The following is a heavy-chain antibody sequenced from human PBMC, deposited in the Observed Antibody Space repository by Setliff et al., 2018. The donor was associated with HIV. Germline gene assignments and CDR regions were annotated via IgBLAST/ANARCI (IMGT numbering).Heavy chain of an antibody. CDR2: LHYTGTT. J-gene: IGHJ3*02. Sequence: SETLSLTCTVSGASINSGSHNWGWIRQPPGKGPEWIATLHYTGTTYYNPSLKSRVTISTDTSKNQFSLKLSSVTAADTAVYYCARRIQLRDSSGRSCWTFDIWGQGTMVTVSS. V-gene: IGHV4-39*01. CDR1: GASINSGSHN. D-gene: IGHD2-15*01. CDR3: ARRIQLRDSSGRSCWTFDI.